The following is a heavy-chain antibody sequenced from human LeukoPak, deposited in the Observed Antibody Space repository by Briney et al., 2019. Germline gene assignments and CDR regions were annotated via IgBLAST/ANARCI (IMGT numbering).Heavy chain of an antibody. Sequence: SETLSLTCTVSGGSISSYYWSWIRQPPGKGLEWIGYIYYSGSTNYNPSLKSRVTISVDTSKNQFSLKLSSVTAADTAVYYCARGFYYYYMDVWGKGTTVTVSS. CDR3: ARGFYYYYMDV. CDR1: GGSISSYY. CDR2: IYYSGST. J-gene: IGHJ6*03. V-gene: IGHV4-59*01.